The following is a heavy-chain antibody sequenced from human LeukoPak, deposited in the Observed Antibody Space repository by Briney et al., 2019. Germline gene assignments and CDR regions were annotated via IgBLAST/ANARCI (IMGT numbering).Heavy chain of an antibody. Sequence: SETLSLTCAVYGGSFSGYYWSWIRQPPGKGLEWNGEINHSGSTNYNPTLKSRVTISVDTSKNQFSLKLSSVTAADTAVYYCARLDLSQNSIVGATTSSPVYRRGAEYFQHWGQGTLVTVSS. CDR2: INHSGST. J-gene: IGHJ1*01. CDR3: ARLDLSQNSIVGATTSSPVYRRGAEYFQH. D-gene: IGHD1-26*01. CDR1: GGSFSGYY. V-gene: IGHV4-34*01.